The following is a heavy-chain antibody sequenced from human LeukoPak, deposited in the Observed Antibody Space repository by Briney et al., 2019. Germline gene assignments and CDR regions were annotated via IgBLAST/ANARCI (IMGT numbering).Heavy chain of an antibody. Sequence: SQTLSLTCAVSGGSISSGGYSWSWIRQPPGKGLEWIGYIYHSGSTYYNPSLKSRVTISVDRSKNQFSLKLSSVTAADTAVYYCATTNDYSKSFDYWGQGTLVTVSS. CDR3: ATTNDYSKSFDY. J-gene: IGHJ4*02. D-gene: IGHD4-11*01. CDR2: IYHSGST. CDR1: GGSISSGGYS. V-gene: IGHV4-30-2*01.